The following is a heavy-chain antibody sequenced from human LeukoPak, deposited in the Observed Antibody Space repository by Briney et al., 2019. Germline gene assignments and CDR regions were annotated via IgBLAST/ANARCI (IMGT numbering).Heavy chain of an antibody. J-gene: IGHJ4*02. CDR3: AKDPLVNSQEYFEY. D-gene: IGHD2/OR15-2a*01. CDR2: ISGSGGST. CDR1: GFTFTSYA. V-gene: IGHV3-23*01. Sequence: GGSLRLSCAAPGFTFTSYAMRWVRQAPGKRLEWVSAISGSGGSTYYAESVKGRFTISRDNSKNTLYLQMNSLRAEDTAVYYCAKDPLVNSQEYFEYWGQGTLVTVSS.